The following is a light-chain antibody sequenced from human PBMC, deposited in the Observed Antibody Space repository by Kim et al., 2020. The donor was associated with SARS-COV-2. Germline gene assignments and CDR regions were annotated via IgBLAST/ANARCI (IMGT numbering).Light chain of an antibody. V-gene: IGLV2-14*03. J-gene: IGLJ1*01. CDR1: SSDVGGYNY. CDR3: SSYTSSSTLV. Sequence: GHSITISCTGTSSDVGGYNYVSWYQQHPGKAPKLMIYDVSNRPSGVSNRCSGSKSGNTASLTISGLQAEDEADYYCSSYTSSSTLVFGTGTKVTVL. CDR2: DVS.